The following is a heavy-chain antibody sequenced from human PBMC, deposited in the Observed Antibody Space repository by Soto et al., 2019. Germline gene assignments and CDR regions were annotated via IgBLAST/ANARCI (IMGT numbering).Heavy chain of an antibody. CDR2: ISGSGGST. J-gene: IGHJ3*02. CDR1: GFTFSSYA. Sequence: GGSLRLSCAASGFTFSSYAMSWVRQAPGKGLEWVSAISGSGGSTYYADSVKGRFTISRDNSKNTLYLQMNSLRAEDTAVYYCAKDRFNVLMALNAFDIWGQGTMVTVSS. V-gene: IGHV3-23*01. CDR3: AKDRFNVLMALNAFDI. D-gene: IGHD2-8*01.